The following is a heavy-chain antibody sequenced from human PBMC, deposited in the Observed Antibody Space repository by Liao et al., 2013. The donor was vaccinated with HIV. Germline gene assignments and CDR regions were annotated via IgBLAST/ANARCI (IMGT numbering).Heavy chain of an antibody. Sequence: QVQLQESGPGLVKPSQTLSLTCTVSGGSISSGDYYWSWIRQPPGKGLEWIGYIYYSGSTNFNPSLKSRVTISLDTSKNQFSLKLRSVTAADTAVYYCARVARNYFYSIDVWGNGTTVAVSS. CDR2: IYYSGST. CDR1: GGSISSGDYY. J-gene: IGHJ6*03. V-gene: IGHV4-61*08. CDR3: ARVARNYFYSIDV.